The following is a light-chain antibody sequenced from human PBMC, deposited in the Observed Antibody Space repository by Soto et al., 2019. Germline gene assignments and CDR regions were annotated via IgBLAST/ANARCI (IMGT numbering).Light chain of an antibody. V-gene: IGKV1-5*01. J-gene: IGKJ1*01. CDR1: QSISSW. CDR2: DAS. CDR3: QQYNSWTTWT. Sequence: DIQMTQSPSTLSASVGDRVTITCRASQSISSWLAWYQQKPGKAPKLLIYDASSLESGVPSRFSGSGSGTEFTLTISSLQPDDFATYYCQQYNSWTTWTFGQGTKVEIK.